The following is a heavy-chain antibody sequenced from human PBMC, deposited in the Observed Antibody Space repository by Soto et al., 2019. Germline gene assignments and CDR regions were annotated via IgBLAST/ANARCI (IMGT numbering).Heavy chain of an antibody. V-gene: IGHV3-7*03. CDR1: GFTFSSYW. CDR3: ARGWSGYDSYYGMDF. Sequence: EVQLVESGGGLVQPGGSLRLSCAASGFTFSSYWMSWVRQAPGKGLEWVANIKQDGSEKYYVDSVKGRFTISRDNAKNSLNLQMNCLRAEDAAVYYCARGWSGYDSYYGMDFWGQGTTVTVSS. CDR2: IKQDGSEK. J-gene: IGHJ6*02. D-gene: IGHD5-12*01.